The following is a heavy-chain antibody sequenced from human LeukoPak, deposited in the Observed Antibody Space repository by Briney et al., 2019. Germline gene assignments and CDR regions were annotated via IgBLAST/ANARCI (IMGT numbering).Heavy chain of an antibody. D-gene: IGHD3-10*01. CDR2: IYTSGST. J-gene: IGHJ4*02. CDR1: GGSISSYY. Sequence: PSETLSLTCTVSGGSISSYYWSWIRQPAGKGLEWIRRIYTSGSTNYNPSLKSRVTMSVDTSKNQFSLKLSSVTAADTAVYYCARENISLLWFGELLGYYFDYWGQGTLVTVSS. V-gene: IGHV4-4*07. CDR3: ARENISLLWFGELLGYYFDY.